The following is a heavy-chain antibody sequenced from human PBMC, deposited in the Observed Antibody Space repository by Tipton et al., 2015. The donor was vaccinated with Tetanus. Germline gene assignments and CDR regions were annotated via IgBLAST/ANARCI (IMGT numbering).Heavy chain of an antibody. Sequence: LRLSCTVSGGSISSYSWSWIRQSPGKGLEWIAYLSYSGNTNYNPSLKSRVTVSVDKSKDQLSLKLRSVTAADTAVYYCARRAGTSRFDYWGQGTLVTVSS. CDR2: LSYSGNT. J-gene: IGHJ4*02. CDR3: ARRAGTSRFDY. D-gene: IGHD1-1*01. CDR1: GGSISSYS. V-gene: IGHV4-59*01.